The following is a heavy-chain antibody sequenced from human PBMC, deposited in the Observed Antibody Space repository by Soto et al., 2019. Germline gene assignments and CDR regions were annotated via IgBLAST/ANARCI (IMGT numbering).Heavy chain of an antibody. CDR2: IKSKTDGGTT. Sequence: GGSLRLSCAASGFTFSNAWMSWVRQAPGKGLEWVGRIKSKTDGGTTDYAAPVKGRFTISRDDSKNTLYLQMNSLKTEDTAVYYCTTDSYYDFWSGYYTRNWFDPWGQGTLVTVSS. CDR3: TTDSYYDFWSGYYTRNWFDP. J-gene: IGHJ5*02. CDR1: GFTFSNAW. D-gene: IGHD3-3*01. V-gene: IGHV3-15*01.